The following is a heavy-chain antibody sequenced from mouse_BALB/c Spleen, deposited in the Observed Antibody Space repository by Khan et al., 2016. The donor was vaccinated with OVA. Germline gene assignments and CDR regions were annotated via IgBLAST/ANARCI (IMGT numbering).Heavy chain of an antibody. D-gene: IGHD1-1*01. CDR3: ARGDYYGTYAMDY. J-gene: IGHJ4*01. CDR1: GSTFTNYY. V-gene: IGHV1S56*01. CDR2: IFPGNVNT. Sequence: QVRLQQSGPELVKPGASVRISCKASGSTFTNYYIHWVKQRPGQGLEWIGWIFPGNVNTKYNKNFKDKATMTADNSSSTAYMQLSSLTSEDSAVYFCARGDYYGTYAMDYWGQGTSVTVSS.